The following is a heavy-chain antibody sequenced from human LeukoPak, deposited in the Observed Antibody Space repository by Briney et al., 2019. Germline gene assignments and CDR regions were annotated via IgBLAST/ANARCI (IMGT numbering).Heavy chain of an antibody. CDR2: ISYDGSNK. CDR1: GFTFSSYA. D-gene: IGHD5-12*01. CDR3: ARDGGYGGYAVGYYYGMDV. J-gene: IGHJ6*02. Sequence: GGSLRLSCAASGFTFSSYAMHWVRQAPGKGLEWVAVISYDGSNKYYADSVKGRFTISRDNSKNTLYLQMNSLRAEDTAVYYCARDGGYGGYAVGYYYGMDVWGQGTTVTVSS. V-gene: IGHV3-30-3*01.